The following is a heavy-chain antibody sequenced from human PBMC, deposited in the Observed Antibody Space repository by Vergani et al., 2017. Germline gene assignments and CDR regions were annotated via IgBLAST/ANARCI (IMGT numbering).Heavy chain of an antibody. Sequence: QVQLVQSGAEVKKPGASVKVSCKASGGTFSSYAISWVRQAPGQGLEWMGRIIPIFGTANYAQKFQGRVTITADESTNTAYMELSSLRSEDTAVYYCARVVIAVAGTNWSDPWGQGTLVTVSS. CDR3: ARVVIAVAGTNWSDP. D-gene: IGHD6-19*01. J-gene: IGHJ5*02. CDR1: GGTFSSYA. V-gene: IGHV1-69*13. CDR2: IIPIFGTA.